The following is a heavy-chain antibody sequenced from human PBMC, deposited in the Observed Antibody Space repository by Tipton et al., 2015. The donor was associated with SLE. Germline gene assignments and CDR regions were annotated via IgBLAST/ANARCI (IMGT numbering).Heavy chain of an antibody. V-gene: IGHV3-9*01. CDR2: ISWNGDDI. J-gene: IGHJ3*01. CDR3: AKGEMATTPQAFDF. Sequence: SLRLSCTAAGFTFDDYAMHWVRQAPGKGLEWVSGISWNGDDIGYADSVKGRFTISRDNAKNSLFLQMNSLRTEDTALYYCAKGEMATTPQAFDFWGQGTMVTVSS. CDR1: GFTFDDYA. D-gene: IGHD5-24*01.